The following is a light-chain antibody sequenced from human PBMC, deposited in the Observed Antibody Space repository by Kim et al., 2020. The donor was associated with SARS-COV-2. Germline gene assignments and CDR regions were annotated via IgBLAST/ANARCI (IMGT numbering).Light chain of an antibody. V-gene: IGLV3-1*01. CDR2: QNT. Sequence: SVSPGQTASIACSGDRLGDKNACWYQQKPGQAPVLVIYQNTKRPSEIPERFSGSNSGHTATLTISGTQAMDEADYYCQAWDSNTAVFGGGTQLTVL. CDR1: RLGDKN. CDR3: QAWDSNTAV. J-gene: IGLJ2*01.